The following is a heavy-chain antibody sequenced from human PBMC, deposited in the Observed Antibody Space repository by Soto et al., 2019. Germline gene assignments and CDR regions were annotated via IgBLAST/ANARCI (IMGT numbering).Heavy chain of an antibody. V-gene: IGHV1-24*01. CDR3: ATDRGVVVINAFDI. CDR1: GYTLTELS. D-gene: IGHD3-22*01. Sequence: ASVKVSCKVSGYTLTELSMHWVRQAPGKGLEWMGGFDPEDGETIYAQKFQGRVTMTEDTSTDTAYMELSSLRSEDTAVYYCATDRGVVVINAFDIWGQGTMVTVSS. CDR2: FDPEDGET. J-gene: IGHJ3*02.